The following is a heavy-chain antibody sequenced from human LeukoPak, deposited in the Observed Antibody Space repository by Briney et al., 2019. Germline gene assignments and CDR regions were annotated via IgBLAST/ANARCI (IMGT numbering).Heavy chain of an antibody. V-gene: IGHV1-69*13. D-gene: IGHD2-21*02. J-gene: IGHJ5*02. CDR1: GHTFTSYD. CDR3: ARESPGVTWFDP. CDR2: IIPIFGTA. Sequence: SVKVSCKASGHTFTSYDISWVRQAPGQGLEWMGGIIPIFGTANYAQKFQGRVTITADESTSTAYMELSSLRSEDTAVYYCARESPGVTWFDPWGQGTLVTVSS.